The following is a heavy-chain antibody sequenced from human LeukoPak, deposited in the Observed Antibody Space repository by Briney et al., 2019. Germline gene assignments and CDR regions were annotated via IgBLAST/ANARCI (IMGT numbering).Heavy chain of an antibody. CDR1: GFTFSSSA. D-gene: IGHD6-13*01. CDR3: AKMGDSSSWYETDY. CDR2: ISGSGGST. J-gene: IGHJ4*02. V-gene: IGHV3-23*01. Sequence: PGGSLRLSCAASGFTFSSSAMSWVRQAPGKGLEWVSAISGSGGSTYYADSVKGRFTISRDNSKNTLYLQMNSLRAEDTAVYYCAKMGDSSSWYETDYWGQGTLVTVSS.